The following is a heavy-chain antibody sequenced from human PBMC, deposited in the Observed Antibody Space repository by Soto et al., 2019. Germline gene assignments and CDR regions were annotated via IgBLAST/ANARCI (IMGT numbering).Heavy chain of an antibody. CDR3: ARRVGYPQRYYYYYYMDV. D-gene: IGHD1-1*01. CDR1: GGSFSGYY. V-gene: IGHV4-34*01. J-gene: IGHJ6*03. Sequence: PSETLSLTCAVYGGSFSGYYWSWIRQPPGKGLEWIGEINHSGSTNYNPSLKSRVTISVDTSKNQFSLKLSSVTAADTAVYYCARRVGYPQRYYYYYYMDVWGKGTTVTVSS. CDR2: INHSGST.